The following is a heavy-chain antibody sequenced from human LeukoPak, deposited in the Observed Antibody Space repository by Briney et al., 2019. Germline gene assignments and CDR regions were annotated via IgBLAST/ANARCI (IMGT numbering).Heavy chain of an antibody. D-gene: IGHD3-9*01. J-gene: IGHJ4*02. CDR3: ARAPDYDILTGYFDY. CDR2: IHSAGST. Sequence: SETLSLTCTVSGVSISSYYWSWIRQPAGKGLEWIGRIHSAGSTNYNPSLKSRVAISVDTSKNQFSPKLSSVTAADTAVYYCARAPDYDILTGYFDYWGQGTLVTVSS. CDR1: GVSISSYY. V-gene: IGHV4-4*07.